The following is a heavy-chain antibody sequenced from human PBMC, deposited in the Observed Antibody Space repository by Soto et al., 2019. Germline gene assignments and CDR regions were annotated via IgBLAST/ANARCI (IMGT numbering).Heavy chain of an antibody. CDR3: ARDGGSCYEASLYYFDY. CDR1: GFTFSSYS. D-gene: IGHD6-13*01. V-gene: IGHV3-48*02. Sequence: EVQLVESGGGLVQPGGSLRLSCAASGFTFSSYSMNWVRQAPGKGLEWVSYISSSSSTIYYADSVKGRFTISRDNAKNSLYLQMNSLRDEHTAVYYCARDGGSCYEASLYYFDYWGQGTLVTVSS. CDR2: ISSSSSTI. J-gene: IGHJ4*02.